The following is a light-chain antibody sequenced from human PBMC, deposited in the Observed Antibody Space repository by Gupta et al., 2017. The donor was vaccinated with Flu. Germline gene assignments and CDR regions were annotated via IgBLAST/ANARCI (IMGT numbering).Light chain of an antibody. V-gene: IGKV1-9*01. CDR2: AAS. J-gene: IGKJ2*01. CDR1: QGISSY. CDR3: QQVNSYPST. Sequence: PSFLAASVGDRVTLSCRASQGISSYLGWYQQKPGKAPKLLIYAASKRQSGVPSRFSGSGSGRKFTLTISNLQPEDFATYFCQQVNSYPSTFGQGTKVEIK.